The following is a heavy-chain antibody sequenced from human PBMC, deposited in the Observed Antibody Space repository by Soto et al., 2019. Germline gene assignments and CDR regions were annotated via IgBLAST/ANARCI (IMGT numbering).Heavy chain of an antibody. V-gene: IGHV3-23*01. Sequence: GWSLRLSCAASGFTFSSYAMSWVRQAPGKGLEWVSAISGSGGSTYYADSVKGRFTISRDNSKNTLYLQMNSLRAEDTAVYYCAKDRGSGWFGLYFDYWGQGTLVTVSS. CDR1: GFTFSSYA. J-gene: IGHJ4*02. CDR2: ISGSGGST. D-gene: IGHD6-19*01. CDR3: AKDRGSGWFGLYFDY.